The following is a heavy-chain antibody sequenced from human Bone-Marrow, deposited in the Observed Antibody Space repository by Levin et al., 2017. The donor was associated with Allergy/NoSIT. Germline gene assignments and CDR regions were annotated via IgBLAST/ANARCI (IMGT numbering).Heavy chain of an antibody. D-gene: IGHD6-13*01. Sequence: GESLKISCAASGFTFSNSSMNWVRQAPGKGLEWVSYISDSSSSIFYAVSVKGRFTISRDNAKNSLFLQMNSLRDEDTAVYYCARDCPHLSYSSTWYYYYGMDVWGQGTTVTVSS. CDR3: ARDCPHLSYSSTWYYYYGMDV. CDR1: GFTFSNSS. J-gene: IGHJ6*02. CDR2: ISDSSSSI. V-gene: IGHV3-48*02.